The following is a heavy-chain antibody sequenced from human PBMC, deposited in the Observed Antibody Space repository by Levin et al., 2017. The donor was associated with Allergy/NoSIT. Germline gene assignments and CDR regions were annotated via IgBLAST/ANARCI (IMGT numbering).Heavy chain of an antibody. D-gene: IGHD1-20*01. V-gene: IGHV3-30-3*01. CDR3: ARDPAAGITGTTSPRYFDY. CDR2: ISYDGSNK. Sequence: GGSLRLSCAASGFTFSSYAMHWVRQAPGKGLEWVAVISYDGSNKYYADSVKGRFTISRDNSKNTLYLQMNSLRAEDTAVYYCARDPAAGITGTTSPRYFDYWGQGTLVTVSS. J-gene: IGHJ4*02. CDR1: GFTFSSYA.